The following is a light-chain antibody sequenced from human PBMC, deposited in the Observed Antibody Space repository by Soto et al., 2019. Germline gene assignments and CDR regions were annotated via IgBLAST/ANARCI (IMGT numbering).Light chain of an antibody. CDR1: NIGSKS. CDR3: QVWDSSSDCWV. J-gene: IGLJ3*02. Sequence: SYELTQPPSVSVAPGQTARITCGGTNIGSKSVHWHQQKPGQAPVLVVYDDSDRPSGIPERFSGSNSGNTATLTISRVEAGDEADYYCQVWDSSSDCWVFGGGTKLTVL. CDR2: DDS. V-gene: IGLV3-21*02.